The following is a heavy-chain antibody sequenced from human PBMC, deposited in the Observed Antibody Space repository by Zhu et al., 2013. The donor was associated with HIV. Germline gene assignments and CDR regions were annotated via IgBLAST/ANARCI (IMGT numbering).Heavy chain of an antibody. CDR1: GYSFGNHW. J-gene: IGHJ4*02. CDR3: ARPSGSGYYFDY. D-gene: IGHD1-26*01. Sequence: EVQLVQSGAEVKKPGESLRISCQGSGYSFGNHWIAWVRQMPGKGLELMGIIYPGDSDTTYSPSFQGQVTFSADKSINTAYLQWNSLKASDTAMYYCARPSGSGYYFDYWGQGTLVTVSS. V-gene: IGHV5-51*01. CDR2: IYPGDSDT.